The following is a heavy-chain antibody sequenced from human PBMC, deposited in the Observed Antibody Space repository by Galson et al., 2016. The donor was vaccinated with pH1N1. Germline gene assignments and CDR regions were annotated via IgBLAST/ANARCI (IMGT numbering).Heavy chain of an antibody. Sequence: PALVKPTQTLTLTCTFSGFSVSSSGMGVGWIRQPPGKALEWLALIYWDDDKRYSPSLKSRLTITKDTSKNQVVLTMTNMDPVDTATYYCAQREGMITNAFYVLGPGTMVTASS. D-gene: IGHD3-16*01. CDR3: AQREGMITNAFYV. CDR2: IYWDDDK. CDR1: GFSVSSSGMG. V-gene: IGHV2-5*02. J-gene: IGHJ3*01.